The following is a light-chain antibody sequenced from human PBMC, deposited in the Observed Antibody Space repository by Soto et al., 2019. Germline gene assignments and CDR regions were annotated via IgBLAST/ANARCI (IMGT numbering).Light chain of an antibody. V-gene: IGKV3-20*01. Sequence: EIILTQSPGRLSLSPGERATLSGRASQSVSSSYLAWYQQKPGQAPRLLIYGASSRATGIPDRFSGSGSGTEFTLTISSLQPEDFATYYCLQHNSYPLTFGGGTKVDIK. CDR1: QSVSSSY. CDR3: LQHNSYPLT. J-gene: IGKJ4*01. CDR2: GAS.